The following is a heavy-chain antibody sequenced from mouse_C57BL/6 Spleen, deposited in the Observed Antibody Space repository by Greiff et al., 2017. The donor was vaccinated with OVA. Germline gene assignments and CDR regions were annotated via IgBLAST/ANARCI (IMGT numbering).Heavy chain of an antibody. J-gene: IGHJ1*03. D-gene: IGHD2-4*01. Sequence: VQLVESGPGLVQPSQSLSITCTVSGFSLTSYGVHWVRQSPGKGLEWLGVIWSGGSTDYNAAFISRLSISKDNSKSQVFFKMNSLQADDTAIYYCARGGGDDYDWYFDVWGTGTTVTVSS. CDR2: IWSGGST. CDR3: ARGGGDDYDWYFDV. V-gene: IGHV2-2*01. CDR1: GFSLTSYG.